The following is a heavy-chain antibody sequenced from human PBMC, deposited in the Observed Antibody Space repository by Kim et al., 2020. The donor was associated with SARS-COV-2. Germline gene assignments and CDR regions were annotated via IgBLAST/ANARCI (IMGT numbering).Heavy chain of an antibody. CDR2: ISSSSSYT. Sequence: GGSLRLSCAASGFTFSDYYMSWIRQAPGKGLEWVSYISSSSSYTNYADSVKGRFTISRDNAKNSLYLQMNSLRAEDTAVYYCARSRGIYYYGMDVWGQGTTVTVSS. J-gene: IGHJ6*02. V-gene: IGHV3-11*03. CDR3: ARSRGIYYYGMDV. CDR1: GFTFSDYY.